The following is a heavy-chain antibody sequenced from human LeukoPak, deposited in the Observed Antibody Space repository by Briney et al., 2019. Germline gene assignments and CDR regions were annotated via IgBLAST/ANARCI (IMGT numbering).Heavy chain of an antibody. CDR2: IYYSGST. Sequence: SETLFLTCTVSGGSISSSSDYWGWIRQPPGKGLEWIGTIYYSGSTYYNPSLKSRVTISVDTSKNQFSLKLSSVTAADTSVYYCARQGSSWYYFDYWGQGTLVTVSS. D-gene: IGHD6-13*01. CDR3: ARQGSSWYYFDY. J-gene: IGHJ4*02. V-gene: IGHV4-39*01. CDR1: GGSISSSSDY.